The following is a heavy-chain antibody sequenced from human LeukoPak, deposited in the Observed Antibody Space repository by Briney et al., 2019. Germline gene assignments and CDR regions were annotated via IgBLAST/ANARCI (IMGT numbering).Heavy chain of an antibody. CDR2: IKSNADGGTV. CDR3: TTVPSAREDY. CDR1: GFTVTHAW. D-gene: IGHD1-26*01. Sequence: GRSLRLSCAVSGFTVTHAWMTWVRQVPGKGLEWIGRIKSNADGGTVDYAASVEGRFTLSRDDSVDTLYLQMDSLNAGDSGVYYCTTVPSAREDYWGQGTLVTVSS. V-gene: IGHV3-15*01. J-gene: IGHJ4*02.